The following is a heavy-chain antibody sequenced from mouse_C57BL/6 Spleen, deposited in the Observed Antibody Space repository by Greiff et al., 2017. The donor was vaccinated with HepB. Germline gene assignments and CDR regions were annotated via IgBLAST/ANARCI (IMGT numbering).Heavy chain of an antibody. Sequence: EVQRVESGGDLVKPGGSLKLSCAASGFTFSSYGMSWVRQTPDKRLEWVATISSGGSYTYYPDSVKGRFTISRDNAKNTLYLQMSSLKSEDTAMYYCARRELGYAMDYWGQGTSVTVSS. CDR2: ISSGGSYT. CDR1: GFTFSSYG. J-gene: IGHJ4*01. V-gene: IGHV5-6*01. CDR3: ARRELGYAMDY.